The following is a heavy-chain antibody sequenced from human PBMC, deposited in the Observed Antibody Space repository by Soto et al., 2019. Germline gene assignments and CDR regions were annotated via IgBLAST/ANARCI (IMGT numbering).Heavy chain of an antibody. J-gene: IGHJ5*02. V-gene: IGHV4-4*02. CDR2: IYHSGIT. CDR1: GDSISSSNW. CDR3: VRDRRRSNSGIDP. D-gene: IGHD3-10*01. Sequence: QVQLQESGPGLVRPSETLSLSCAVSGDSISSSNWWSWVPQPPGKGLQWIGDIYHSGITNYNPSLRGRVTISVQKSKNQFSLRLNSVTAADTAIYYCVRDRRRSNSGIDPWGQGTLVTVSS.